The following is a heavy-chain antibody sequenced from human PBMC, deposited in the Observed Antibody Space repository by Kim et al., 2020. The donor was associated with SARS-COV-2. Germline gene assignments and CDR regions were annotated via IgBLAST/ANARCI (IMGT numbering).Heavy chain of an antibody. J-gene: IGHJ4*02. CDR3: AKDSLYGDYGFDY. Sequence: GGSLRLSCAASGFTFDDYAMHWVRQAPGKGLEWVSGISWNSGSIGYADSVKGRFTISRDNAKNSLYLQMNSLRAEDTALYYCAKDSLYGDYGFDYWGQGSLVTLSS. D-gene: IGHD4-17*01. CDR2: ISWNSGSI. V-gene: IGHV3-9*01. CDR1: GFTFDDYA.